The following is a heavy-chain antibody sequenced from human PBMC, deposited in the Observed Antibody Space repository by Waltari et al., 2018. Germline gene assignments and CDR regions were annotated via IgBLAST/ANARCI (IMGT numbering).Heavy chain of an antibody. CDR2: INWNGGST. Sequence: EVHLVESGGVVVRPGGSLRLYRAAPGLTFIANGLHIVRQAHGKGLEWVSGINWNGGSTGYADSVKGRFTISRDNAKNSLYLQMNSLRAEDTALYHCARVAAVAGLEWDYWGQGTLVTVSS. D-gene: IGHD6-19*01. CDR1: GLTFIANG. V-gene: IGHV3-20*01. CDR3: ARVAAVAGLEWDY. J-gene: IGHJ4*02.